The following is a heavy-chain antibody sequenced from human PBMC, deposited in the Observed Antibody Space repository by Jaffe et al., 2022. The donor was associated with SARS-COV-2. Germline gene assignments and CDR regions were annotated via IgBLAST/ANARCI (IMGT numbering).Heavy chain of an antibody. Sequence: QVHLQESGPGLVKPSETLSLTCTVSGGSVNSNSYYWTWIRQPPGKRLEWIGYVHYSGTAKYNPSLESRLTISIDTSKNQFFLRLSSVTAADTAIYFCARAFRAYRGSTNCPLDFWGQGALVTVSS. J-gene: IGHJ4*02. D-gene: IGHD2-21*01. CDR2: VHYSGTA. V-gene: IGHV4-61*01. CDR3: ARAFRAYRGSTNCPLDF. CDR1: GGSVNSNSYY.